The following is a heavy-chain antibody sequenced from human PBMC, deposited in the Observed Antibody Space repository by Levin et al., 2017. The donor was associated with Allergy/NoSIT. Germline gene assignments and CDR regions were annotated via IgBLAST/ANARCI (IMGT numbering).Heavy chain of an antibody. V-gene: IGHV3-48*04. CDR2: ISSSSSTI. D-gene: IGHD2-15*01. CDR1: KFTFSSYS. CDR3: ARDAGPQTKYCSGGSCYFVTYGMDV. J-gene: IGHJ6*02. Sequence: GESLKISRAASKFTFSSYSMNWVRQAPGKGLEWVSDISSSSSTIYYADSVKGRFTVSRDNAKNLLYLQMNGLRAEDTAVYYCARDAGPQTKYCSGGSCYFVTYGMDVWGQGTTVTVSS.